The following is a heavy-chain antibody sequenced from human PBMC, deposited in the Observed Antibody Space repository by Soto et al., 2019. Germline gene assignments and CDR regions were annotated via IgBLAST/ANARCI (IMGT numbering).Heavy chain of an antibody. CDR1: GFTFSSYS. J-gene: IGHJ4*02. D-gene: IGHD3-16*02. V-gene: IGHV3-48*02. CDR3: ARESGYDYVWGSYRYTRTYFDY. Sequence: GGSLRLSCAASGFTFSSYSMNWVRQAPGKGLEWVSYISSSSSTIYYADSVKGRFTISRDNAKNSLYLQVNSLRDEDTAVYYCARESGYDYVWGSYRYTRTYFDYWGQGTLVTVSS. CDR2: ISSSSSTI.